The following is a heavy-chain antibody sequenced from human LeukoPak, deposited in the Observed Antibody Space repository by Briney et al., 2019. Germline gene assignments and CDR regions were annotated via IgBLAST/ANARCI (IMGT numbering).Heavy chain of an antibody. J-gene: IGHJ4*02. CDR1: GFTFGSYA. CDR2: ISYDGSSR. D-gene: IGHD1-26*01. V-gene: IGHV3-30*18. CDR3: AKGDWELGSTGYFDY. Sequence: GGSLRLSCAASGFTFGSYAMHWVRQAPGKGLEWVAVISYDGSSRYYADSVKGRFTISRDNSKNTLYVQMNSLRPEDTAVYYCAKGDWELGSTGYFDYWGQGTLVTVSS.